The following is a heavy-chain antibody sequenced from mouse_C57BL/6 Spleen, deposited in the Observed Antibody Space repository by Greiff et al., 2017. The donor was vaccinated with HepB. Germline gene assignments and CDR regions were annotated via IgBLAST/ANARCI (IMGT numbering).Heavy chain of an antibody. CDR2: INYDGSST. Sequence: EVHLVESEGGLVQPGSSMKLSCTASGFTFSDYYMAWVRQVPEKGLEWVANINYDGSSTYYLDSLKSRFIISRDNAKNILYLQMSSLKSEDTATYYCARGGDGYPFDYWGQGTTLTVSS. J-gene: IGHJ2*01. V-gene: IGHV5-16*01. D-gene: IGHD2-3*01. CDR1: GFTFSDYY. CDR3: ARGGDGYPFDY.